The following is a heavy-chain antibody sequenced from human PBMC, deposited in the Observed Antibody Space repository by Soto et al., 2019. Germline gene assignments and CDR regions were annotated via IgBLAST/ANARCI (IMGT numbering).Heavy chain of an antibody. J-gene: IGHJ4*02. Sequence: ESGGGLVQPGGSLRLSCAASGFTFSSYSMNWVRQAPGKGLEWVSYISISSNTIYYADSVKGRFTISRDNAKNSLYLQMNSLRDEDTAVYYCARDAIETTVTTLDYWGQGTLVTVSS. CDR3: ARDAIETTVTTLDY. V-gene: IGHV3-48*02. CDR2: ISISSNTI. D-gene: IGHD4-17*01. CDR1: GFTFSSYS.